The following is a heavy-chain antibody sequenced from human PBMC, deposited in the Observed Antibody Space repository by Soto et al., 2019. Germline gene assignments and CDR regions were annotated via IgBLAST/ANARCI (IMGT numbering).Heavy chain of an antibody. D-gene: IGHD6-6*01. CDR3: AGGSHVPHY. J-gene: IGHJ4*02. Sequence: SETLSLTCAVSGGSISSGGYSWSWIRQPPGKGLEWIGYISHSGSTYYNPSLKSRVTISVDRAKNQFSLKLSSVTAADTAVYFCAGGSHVPHYWGQGTLVTV. V-gene: IGHV4-30-2*01. CDR1: GGSISSGGYS. CDR2: ISHSGST.